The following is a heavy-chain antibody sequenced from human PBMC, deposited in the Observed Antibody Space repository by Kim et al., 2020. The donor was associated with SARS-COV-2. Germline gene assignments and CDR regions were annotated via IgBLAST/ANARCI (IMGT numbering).Heavy chain of an antibody. CDR1: GGSVSSGSYY. CDR3: GSADSSGYYQRRHFFDY. Sequence: SETLSLTCTVSGGSVSSGSYYWSWIRQPPGNGLEWIGYIYYSGSTNYNPSLKSRATISVDTSNNQFSLKLSSVTAADTAVYSCGSADSSGYYQRRHFFDYWGQGTLVTVSS. D-gene: IGHD3-22*01. J-gene: IGHJ4*02. V-gene: IGHV4-61*01. CDR2: IYYSGST.